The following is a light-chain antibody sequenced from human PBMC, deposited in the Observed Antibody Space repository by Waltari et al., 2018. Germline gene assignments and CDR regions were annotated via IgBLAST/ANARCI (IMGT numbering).Light chain of an antibody. CDR2: DIS. CDR1: QSIGRS. J-gene: IGKJ1*01. CDR3: QKYERLPAT. Sequence: EIVLTQSPGTLSLSPGDRALLSCKASQSIGRSVGWYQQRPGQAPRLLIYDISSRATGIPDRFSGSGYGTDFSLTISRLEPEDFAVYYCQKYERLPATFGQGTTVEIK. V-gene: IGKV3-20*01.